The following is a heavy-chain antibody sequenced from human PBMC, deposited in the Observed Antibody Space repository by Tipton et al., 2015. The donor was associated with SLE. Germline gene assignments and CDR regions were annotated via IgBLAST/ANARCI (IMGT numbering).Heavy chain of an antibody. D-gene: IGHD1-7*01. J-gene: IGHJ4*02. CDR3: ARDPATAETRNYYDY. Sequence: TLSLTCAVSGDSISNRHWWSWVRQPPGEELEWIGEIHHSGTTNYNPSLKSRVTMSVDKSKNQFSLKLTSVTAADTAVYYCARDPATAETRNYYDYWGQGTLVTVSS. CDR2: IHHSGTT. CDR1: GDSISNRHW. V-gene: IGHV4-4*02.